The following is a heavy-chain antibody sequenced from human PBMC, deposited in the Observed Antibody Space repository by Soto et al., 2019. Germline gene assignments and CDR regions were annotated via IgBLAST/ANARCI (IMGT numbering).Heavy chain of an antibody. D-gene: IGHD6-13*01. CDR3: ARVAGSDSSSWSSSFDY. CDR2: IIPIFGAA. V-gene: IGHV1-69*06. Sequence: QVQLVQSGAEVKKPGSSVKVSYKASGGTFSSYAISWVRQAPGQGLEWTEGIIPIFGAANYAQKFQSRVTMTADKSASTANMDRNSSTFEETALYYYARVAGSDSSSWSSSFDYWGQGTLVTVSS. J-gene: IGHJ4*02. CDR1: GGTFSSYA.